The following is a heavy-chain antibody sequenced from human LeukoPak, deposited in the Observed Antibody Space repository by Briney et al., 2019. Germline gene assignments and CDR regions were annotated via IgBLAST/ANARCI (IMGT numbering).Heavy chain of an antibody. J-gene: IGHJ4*02. V-gene: IGHV3-23*01. CDR1: GFTFSDNY. Sequence: PRGSLRLPCAASGFTFSDNYMSWVRQAPGKGLEWVSAISGSGGSTYYADSVKGRFTISRDNSENTLYLQMNSLRAEDTAVYYCAKDLYGDYAPFDYWGQGTLVTVSS. CDR3: AKDLYGDYAPFDY. CDR2: ISGSGGST. D-gene: IGHD4-17*01.